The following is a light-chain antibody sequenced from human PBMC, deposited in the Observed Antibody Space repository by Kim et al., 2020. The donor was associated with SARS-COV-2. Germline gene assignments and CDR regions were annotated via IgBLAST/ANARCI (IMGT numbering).Light chain of an antibody. V-gene: IGKV1-12*01. Sequence: ASVGDRVTITCRESQPISTWLAWYQQKPGKAPTLLIYSVWALQSGVPSRFSGSGSGTDFTLTINNVQPEDCATYFCQQAYSLPLTFGGGTKVDIK. CDR2: SVW. CDR3: QQAYSLPLT. J-gene: IGKJ4*01. CDR1: QPISTW.